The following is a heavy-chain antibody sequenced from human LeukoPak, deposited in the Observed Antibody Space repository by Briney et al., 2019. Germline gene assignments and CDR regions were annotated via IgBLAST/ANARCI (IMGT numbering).Heavy chain of an antibody. J-gene: IGHJ3*02. CDR2: IYPDDSDTNI. CDR1: GYSFTTYW. Sequence: GESLKISCKGSGYSFTTYWIGWVRQMPGKGLEWMGIIYPDDSDTNIRYSPSFQGQVTISVDKSISTAYLQWSSLKASGTAMYYCARHWTYHSSGSAFDIWGQGTLVTVSS. D-gene: IGHD3-22*01. CDR3: ARHWTYHSSGSAFDI. V-gene: IGHV5-51*01.